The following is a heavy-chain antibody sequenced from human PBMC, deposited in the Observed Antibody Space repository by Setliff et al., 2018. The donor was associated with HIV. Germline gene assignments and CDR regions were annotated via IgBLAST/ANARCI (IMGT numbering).Heavy chain of an antibody. CDR2: IYSSGST. V-gene: IGHV4-61*02. J-gene: IGHJ6*03. Sequence: KSSETLSLTCTVSGGSISSGSHYWNWVRQSAGKGLEWIGRIYSSGSTNYNPSLNSRVSISVDTSKNQFSLKLNSVTAADTAVYFCARDKGGTHDGMYYYYYMDVWGKGTTVTVSS. CDR3: ARDKGGTHDGMYYYYYMDV. D-gene: IGHD1-26*01. CDR1: GGSISSGSHY.